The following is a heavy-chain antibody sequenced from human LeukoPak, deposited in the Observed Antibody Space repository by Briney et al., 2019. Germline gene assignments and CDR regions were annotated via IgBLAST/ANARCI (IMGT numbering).Heavy chain of an antibody. J-gene: IGHJ4*02. Sequence: GESLKISCKGSGYSFTTYWIGWVRQVPGKGLGWMGIIYPGDSDTRYFPSFQGQVTISADKSIDTAYLHWSSLQASDTAIYYCTRQRYCSGGTCYPDYWGQGTLVTVSS. CDR1: GYSFTTYW. CDR3: TRQRYCSGGTCYPDY. D-gene: IGHD2-15*01. CDR2: IYPGDSDT. V-gene: IGHV5-51*01.